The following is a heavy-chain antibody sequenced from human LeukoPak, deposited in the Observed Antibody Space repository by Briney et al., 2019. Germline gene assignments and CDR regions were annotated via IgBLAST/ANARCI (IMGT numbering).Heavy chain of an antibody. Sequence: SETLSLTCAVSGGSISRSNWWSWVRQPPGKGLEWIGEIYHSGNTKYNPSLKSRVTISMDKSKNQFSLKLSSVTAADTAVYFCARHSGSFYWYFDVWGRGSLVTVSS. J-gene: IGHJ2*01. CDR2: IYHSGNT. V-gene: IGHV4-4*02. CDR3: ARHSGSFYWYFDV. CDR1: GGSISRSNW. D-gene: IGHD3-22*01.